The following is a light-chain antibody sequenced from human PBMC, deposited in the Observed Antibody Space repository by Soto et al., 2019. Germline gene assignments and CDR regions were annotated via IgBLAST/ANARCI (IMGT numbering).Light chain of an antibody. J-gene: IGKJ5*01. CDR1: QPIGTT. CDR2: ATS. Sequence: DIQLTQSPPSLSALVGDKVTFTCRASQPIGTTLNWFQQRPGRAPRLLIYATSHLADGVPSRFSGGGSGPDFTLTISGLQPEDFATYYCQQSNSAPLTFGQGTRLEIK. CDR3: QQSNSAPLT. V-gene: IGKV1-39*01.